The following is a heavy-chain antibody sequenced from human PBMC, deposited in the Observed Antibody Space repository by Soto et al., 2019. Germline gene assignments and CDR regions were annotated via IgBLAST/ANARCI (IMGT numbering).Heavy chain of an antibody. V-gene: IGHV1-69*01. CDR3: ASTGIAARREYYFDY. D-gene: IGHD6-6*01. CDR2: IIPIFSTA. J-gene: IGHJ4*02. CDR1: GGTFSSYA. Sequence: QVQLVQSGAEVKKPGSSVKVSCKASGGTFSSYAISWVRQAPGQGLEWMGGIIPIFSTANYAQKFQGRVTITADESTSTAYMELSSLRSEDTAVYYCASTGIAARREYYFDYWGQGTLVTVSS.